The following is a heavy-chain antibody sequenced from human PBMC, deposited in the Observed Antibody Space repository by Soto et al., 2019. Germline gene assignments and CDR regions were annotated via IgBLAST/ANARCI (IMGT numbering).Heavy chain of an antibody. CDR1: GGTFSSYA. Sequence: SVKVSCKASGGTFSSYAISWVRQAPGQGLEWMGGIIPIFGTANYAQKFQGRVTITADESTSTAYMELSSLRSEDTAVYYCARGPTDFWSGYLPDNWFDPWGQGTLVTVSS. D-gene: IGHD3-3*01. J-gene: IGHJ5*02. CDR3: ARGPTDFWSGYLPDNWFDP. CDR2: IIPIFGTA. V-gene: IGHV1-69*13.